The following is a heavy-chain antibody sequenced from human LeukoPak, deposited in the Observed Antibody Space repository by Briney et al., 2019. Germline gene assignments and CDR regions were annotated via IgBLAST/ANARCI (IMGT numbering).Heavy chain of an antibody. CDR2: ISGDGGST. J-gene: IGHJ6*02. CDR3: AKDTKCSSTSCYGWYYYGMDV. CDR1: GLTFDDYA. V-gene: IGHV3-43*02. Sequence: GGSLRLSCAASGLTFDDYAMHWVRQAPGKSLEWVSLISGDGGSTYYADSVKGRFTISRDNSKNSLYLQMNSLRTEDTASYYCAKDTKCSSTSCYGWYYYGMDVWGQGTTVTVSS. D-gene: IGHD2-2*01.